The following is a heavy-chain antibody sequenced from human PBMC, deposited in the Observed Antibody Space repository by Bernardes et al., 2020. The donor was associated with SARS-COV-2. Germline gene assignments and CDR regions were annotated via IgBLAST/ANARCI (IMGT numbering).Heavy chain of an antibody. J-gene: IGHJ6*02. CDR1: GFTFDDYA. CDR2: ISGDGGST. CDR3: AKDRRILEWFGLYGMDV. V-gene: IGHV3-43*02. Sequence: GGSLRLSCASSGFTFDDYAMHWVRKAPGKGLEWVSLISGDGGSTYYADSVKGRFTISRDNSKNSLYLQMNSLRTEDTALYYCAKDRRILEWFGLYGMDVWGQGTTVTVSS. D-gene: IGHD3-3*01.